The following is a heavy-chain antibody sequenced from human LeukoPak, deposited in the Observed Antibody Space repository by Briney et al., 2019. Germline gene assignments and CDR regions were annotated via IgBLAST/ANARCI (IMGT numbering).Heavy chain of an antibody. Sequence: GGSLRLSCAASGFTVSSNYMSWVRQAPGKGLEWVSVIYSGGSTYYADSVKGRFTISRDNSKNTLYLQMNSLRAEDTAVYYCAKAGCSSTSCYDLNWFDPWGQGTLVTVSS. CDR3: AKAGCSSTSCYDLNWFDP. CDR1: GFTVSSNY. V-gene: IGHV3-66*01. CDR2: IYSGGST. J-gene: IGHJ5*02. D-gene: IGHD2-2*01.